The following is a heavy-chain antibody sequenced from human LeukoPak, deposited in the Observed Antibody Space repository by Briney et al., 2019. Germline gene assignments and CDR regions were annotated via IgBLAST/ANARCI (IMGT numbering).Heavy chain of an antibody. CDR1: GFTFSSYS. V-gene: IGHV3-21*01. Sequence: GVLRLSCAASGFTFSSYSMNWVRQAPGKGLEWVSSISSSSSYIYYADSVKGRFTISRDNAKNSLYLQMNSLRAEDTAVYYCARGSGYSSFPRVDYWGQGTLVTVSS. J-gene: IGHJ4*02. CDR3: ARGSGYSSFPRVDY. CDR2: ISSSSSYI. D-gene: IGHD6-13*01.